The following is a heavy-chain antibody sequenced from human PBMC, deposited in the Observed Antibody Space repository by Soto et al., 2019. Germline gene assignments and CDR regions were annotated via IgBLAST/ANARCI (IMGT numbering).Heavy chain of an antibody. CDR3: ARDIRIRITFGGVIYDY. CDR2: ISAYNGNT. V-gene: IGHV1-18*01. D-gene: IGHD3-16*01. J-gene: IGHJ4*02. Sequence: QVQLVQSGAEVKKPGASVKVSCKASGYTFTSYGISWVRQAPGQGLEWMGWISAYNGNTNYAQKLQGRVTMTTDTSTSTAYMELRSLRSDDTAVYYCARDIRIRITFGGVIYDYWGQGTLVTVSS. CDR1: GYTFTSYG.